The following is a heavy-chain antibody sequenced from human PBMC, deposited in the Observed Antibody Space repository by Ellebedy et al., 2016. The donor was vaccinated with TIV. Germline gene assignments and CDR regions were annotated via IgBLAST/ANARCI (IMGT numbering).Heavy chain of an antibody. CDR3: AGLYCTNGECYLDY. D-gene: IGHD2-8*01. J-gene: IGHJ4*02. V-gene: IGHV4-34*01. Sequence: SETLSLTXAVYGGSFSGYCWSWIRQPPGKGLEWIGEINHSGSTNYNPSLKSRVTISVDTSKNQFSLKLSSVTAADTAVYYCAGLYCTNGECYLDYWGQGTLVTVSS. CDR1: GGSFSGYC. CDR2: INHSGST.